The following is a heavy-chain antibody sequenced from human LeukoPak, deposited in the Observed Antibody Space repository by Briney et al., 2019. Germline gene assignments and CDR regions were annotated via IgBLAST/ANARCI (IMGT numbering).Heavy chain of an antibody. Sequence: PGRSLRLSCAASGFTFNSYAMHWVRQAPGKGLEWVAVISYDGSNKYYADSVKGRFTISRDNSKNTLYLQMNSLRAEDTAVYYCARGKGRGSWYVRNYCGMDVWGQGTTVTVSS. CDR2: ISYDGSNK. V-gene: IGHV3-30-3*01. J-gene: IGHJ6*02. D-gene: IGHD6-13*01. CDR1: GFTFNSYA. CDR3: ARGKGRGSWYVRNYCGMDV.